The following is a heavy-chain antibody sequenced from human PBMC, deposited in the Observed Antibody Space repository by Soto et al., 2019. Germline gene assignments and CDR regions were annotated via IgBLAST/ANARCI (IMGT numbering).Heavy chain of an antibody. D-gene: IGHD3-16*02. J-gene: IGHJ4*02. Sequence: EVQLVESGGGLVQPGGSLRLSCAASGFTFSSYSMNWVRQAPGKGLEWVSYISSSSSTIYYADSVKGRFTNSRDNAKNSLYLQMNSLRAEDTAVYYCARVWPGCGSYRLSSYLSFDYWGQGTLVTVSS. CDR1: GFTFSSYS. CDR3: ARVWPGCGSYRLSSYLSFDY. V-gene: IGHV3-48*01. CDR2: ISSSSSTI.